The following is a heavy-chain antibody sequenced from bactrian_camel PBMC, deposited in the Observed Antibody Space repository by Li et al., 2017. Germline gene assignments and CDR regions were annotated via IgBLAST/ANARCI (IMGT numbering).Heavy chain of an antibody. V-gene: IGHV3-3*01. D-gene: IGHD4*01. CDR1: GHSRGSNC. Sequence: HVQLVESGGGSVQTGGSLRLSCVVSGHSRGSNCVGWYRLPPGRAPAEREGIAAIRRSGGETWYAGSVKGRFTISRGNTKNTVFLQMNSLKPEDTGVYYCVRDYKSGDYRDDFGYWGQGTQVTVS. CDR2: IRRSGGET. J-gene: IGHJ6*01. CDR3: VRDYKSGDYRDDFGY.